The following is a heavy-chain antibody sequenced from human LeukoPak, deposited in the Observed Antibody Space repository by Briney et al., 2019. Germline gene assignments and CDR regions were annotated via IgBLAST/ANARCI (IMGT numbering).Heavy chain of an antibody. J-gene: IGHJ4*02. Sequence: SETLSLTCAVYGWSFSGYYWSWIRQPPGKGLEWMGEINHNGSTNYNPSLKTRVTISVETSRSKCSLKLSSVTAAVTAVYYCPRGTGAVRYWGQGTLVTVSS. CDR3: PRGTGAVRY. CDR1: GWSFSGYY. D-gene: IGHD4-11*01. V-gene: IGHV4-34*01. CDR2: INHNGST.